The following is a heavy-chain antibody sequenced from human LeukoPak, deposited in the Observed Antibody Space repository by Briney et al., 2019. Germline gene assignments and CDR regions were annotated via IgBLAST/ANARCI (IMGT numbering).Heavy chain of an antibody. CDR1: GLTFSHYS. J-gene: IGHJ3*02. Sequence: GGSLRLSCTTSGLTFSHYSMNWVRQAPGKGLEWLSYISTTSKTIYYVDSVKGRFNVSRDNGKNLLILEMKSLRAEDTGLYFCATYHDTTGYFKEAFEMWGQGTFVSVSP. D-gene: IGHD3-22*01. V-gene: IGHV3-48*01. CDR3: ATYHDTTGYFKEAFEM. CDR2: ISTTSKTI.